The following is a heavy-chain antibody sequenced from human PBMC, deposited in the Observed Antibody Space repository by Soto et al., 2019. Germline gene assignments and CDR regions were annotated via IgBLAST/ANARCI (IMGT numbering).Heavy chain of an antibody. CDR3: TRDQGGSYDSWFDP. CDR1: FSMYS. D-gene: IGHD1-26*01. V-gene: IGHV3-21*01. J-gene: IGHJ5*02. Sequence: EVQVVESGGSLVKPGGSLRLSCNFSFSMYSMDWVRQAPGKGMEWVASISSGSAFIKYADSVKGRFTISRDNAKNSVSLQMSTLRVEDTAMYYCTRDQGGSYDSWFDPWGRGTLVTVSS. CDR2: ISSGSAFI.